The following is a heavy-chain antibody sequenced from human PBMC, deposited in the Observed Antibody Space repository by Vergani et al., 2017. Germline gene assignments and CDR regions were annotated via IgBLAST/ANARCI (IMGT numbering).Heavy chain of an antibody. CDR1: GFTFSGSA. D-gene: IGHD2-15*01. J-gene: IGHJ4*02. CDR2: IRSKANSYAT. Sequence: EVQLVESGGGLVQPGGSLKLSCAASGFTFSGSAMHWVRQASGKGLEWVGRIRSKANSYATAYAASVKGRFTISRDDSKNTEYLKMNSLKTEDTAVYYCNRPNGMGNCSGGSCYTDYWGQGTLVTVSS. V-gene: IGHV3-73*01. CDR3: NRPNGMGNCSGGSCYTDY.